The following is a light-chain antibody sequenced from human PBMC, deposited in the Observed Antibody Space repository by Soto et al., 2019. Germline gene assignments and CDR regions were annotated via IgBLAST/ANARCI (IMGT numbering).Light chain of an antibody. CDR3: QQYGSSPQT. CDR1: QSVSSSY. CDR2: GAS. J-gene: IGKJ2*01. Sequence: EIVLTQSPGTLSLSPGERATLSCRASQSVSSSYLAWYQQKPGQAPRLLIYGASNRATGIPDRFSGSGSGTDFTLTISRLEPEDFAVYYCQQYGSSPQTFGQGTHLEIK. V-gene: IGKV3-20*01.